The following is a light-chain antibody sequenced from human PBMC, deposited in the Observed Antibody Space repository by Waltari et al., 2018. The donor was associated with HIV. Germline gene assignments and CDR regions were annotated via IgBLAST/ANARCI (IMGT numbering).Light chain of an antibody. CDR3: QSYDSTNPCI. J-gene: IGLJ1*01. CDR2: VNSYGSQ. CDR1: SEQSTYG. Sequence: QLVLTQSPSASASLGASVKLTCTLNSEQSTYGVAWHQQQPGKGPRYLMTVNSYGSQTKGDGIPDRCLGSNSGAERYLTISSLQSEDEADYYCQSYDSTNPCIFGTGTRVTVL. V-gene: IGLV4-69*01.